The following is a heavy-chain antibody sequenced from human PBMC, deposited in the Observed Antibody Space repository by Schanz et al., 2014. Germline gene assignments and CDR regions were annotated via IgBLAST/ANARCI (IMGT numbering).Heavy chain of an antibody. V-gene: IGHV1-69*04. CDR3: ATCSGGTCHAKPVLDN. D-gene: IGHD2-15*01. CDR2: VSPLLGVA. Sequence: QVHLVQSGAEVKEPGSSVKVSCKPSGGTFVTFFFTWVRQAPGQGPQWMGRVSPLLGVANYAQEFQGRLTITADTSTSTAYMELSSLRSEVTSGYYCATCSGGTCHAKPVLDNWGQGTLVTVSS. J-gene: IGHJ4*02. CDR1: GGTFVTFF.